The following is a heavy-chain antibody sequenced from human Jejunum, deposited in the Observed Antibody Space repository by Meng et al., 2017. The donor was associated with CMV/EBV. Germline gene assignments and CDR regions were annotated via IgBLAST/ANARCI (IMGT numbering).Heavy chain of an antibody. J-gene: IGHJ6*02. D-gene: IGHD2-8*02. V-gene: IGHV6-1*01. CDR2: TYYRSNWNA. CDR3: AGSTGNRQGFYYYGIDV. CDR1: STNAA. Sequence: STNAAWNWVRQSPSRGLEWLGRTYYRSNWNADYAGSVEGRISISPDTSKNQFSLQLNSVTPEDTAVYYCAGSTGNRQGFYYYGIDVWGQGTTVTVSS.